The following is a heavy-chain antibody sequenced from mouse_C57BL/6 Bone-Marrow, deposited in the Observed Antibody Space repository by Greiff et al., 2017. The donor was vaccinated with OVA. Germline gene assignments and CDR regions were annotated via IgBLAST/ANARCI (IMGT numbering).Heavy chain of an antibody. Sequence: QVQLQQPGAELVKPGASVKLSCKASGYTFTSYWMQWVKQRPGQGLEWIGEIDPSDSYPTYNQKFKGKATLTVDTSSSTAYMQLSSLTSEDSAVYYCARKDSSGSSFAYWGQGTLVTVSA. J-gene: IGHJ3*01. V-gene: IGHV1-50*01. CDR2: IDPSDSYP. CDR3: ARKDSSGSSFAY. CDR1: GYTFTSYW. D-gene: IGHD3-2*02.